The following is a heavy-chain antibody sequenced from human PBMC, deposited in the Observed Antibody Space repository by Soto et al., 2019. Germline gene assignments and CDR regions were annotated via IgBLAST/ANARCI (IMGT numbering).Heavy chain of an antibody. CDR3: AGDVGCYGVPRSYGMDV. CDR1: GFTSSSYW. J-gene: IGHJ6*02. CDR2: MKQDGSEK. Sequence: PGGSLRLSCAASGFTSSSYWMSWVRQAPGKGLEWVANMKQDGSEKYYVDSVKGRFTISRDNAKNSLYLQMNSLRAEDSAVYYCAGDVGCYGVPRSYGMDVWGQGTTVTVSS. D-gene: IGHD2-2*01. V-gene: IGHV3-7*03.